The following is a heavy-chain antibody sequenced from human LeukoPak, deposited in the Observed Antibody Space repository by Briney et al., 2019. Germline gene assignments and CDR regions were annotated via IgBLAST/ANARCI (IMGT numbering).Heavy chain of an antibody. J-gene: IGHJ4*02. D-gene: IGHD2-21*01. CDR2: IIPIFGTA. CDR3: ASGAGDHDY. V-gene: IGHV1-69*05. Sequence: SVKSSSKAPGGTSSRSAISWVRQAPGQGLEWMGRIIPIFGTANYAQKFHGRVTITTDESTSTAYMELSSLRSEDTAVYYCASGAGDHDYWGQRTLVTVS. CDR1: GGTSSRSA.